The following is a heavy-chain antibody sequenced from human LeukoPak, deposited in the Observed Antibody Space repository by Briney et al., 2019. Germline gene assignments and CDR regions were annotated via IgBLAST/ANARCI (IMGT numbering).Heavy chain of an antibody. J-gene: IGHJ6*02. Sequence: ASVKVSCKVSGYTLTELSMHWVRQAPGKGLEWMGGFDPEDGETIYAQKFQGRVTMTEDTSTDTAYMELSSLRSEDTAVYYCATAGTTFNYYYSMDVWGQGTTVIVSS. CDR3: ATAGTTFNYYYSMDV. V-gene: IGHV1-24*01. D-gene: IGHD1-7*01. CDR1: GYTLTELS. CDR2: FDPEDGET.